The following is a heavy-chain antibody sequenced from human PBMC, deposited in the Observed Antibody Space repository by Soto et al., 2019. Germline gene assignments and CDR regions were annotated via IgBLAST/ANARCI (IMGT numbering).Heavy chain of an antibody. CDR2: IYYSGST. Sequence: AETLSLTCTSSGSSISSRIYYWGWIRQPPGKGLEWIGTIYYSGSTYHNPPLKSRVTISVDTSKNQFSLKFSSVTAADTAGYYCATRNWFDPWGQGTLVTVSS. V-gene: IGHV4-39*01. J-gene: IGHJ5*02. CDR3: ATRNWFDP. CDR1: GSSISSRIYY.